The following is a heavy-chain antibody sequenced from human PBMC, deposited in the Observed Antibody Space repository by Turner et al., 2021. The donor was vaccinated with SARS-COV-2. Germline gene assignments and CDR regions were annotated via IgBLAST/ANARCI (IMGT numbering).Heavy chain of an antibody. CDR2: TSIGGKTL. CDR1: GFIFSDYY. D-gene: IGHD3-3*01. J-gene: IGHJ4*02. CDR3: VRDPVPYYDFWTGDPDS. V-gene: IGHV3-11*01. Sequence: QVQVVESGGGLVKPGGSLRLSCVTSGFIFSDYYMSWIRQAPGRGLEWVSYTSIGGKTLDYADSVRGRFTVSRDNAKNSLFLEMKSLRVDDTAVYYCVRDPVPYYDFWTGDPDSWGQGTLVTVS.